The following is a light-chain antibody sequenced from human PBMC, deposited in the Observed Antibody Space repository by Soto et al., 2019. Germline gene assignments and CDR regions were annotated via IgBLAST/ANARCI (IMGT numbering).Light chain of an antibody. CDR2: GAS. Sequence: EIVLTQSPGTLSLSPGERATLSCRASQSVSSSYLAWYQQKPGQAPRLLLYGASSRATGIPDRFSGRESGTDFTLTISRLEPEDFAVYYCQQYGSSPPYTFGQGTKLEIK. J-gene: IGKJ2*01. V-gene: IGKV3-20*01. CDR1: QSVSSSY. CDR3: QQYGSSPPYT.